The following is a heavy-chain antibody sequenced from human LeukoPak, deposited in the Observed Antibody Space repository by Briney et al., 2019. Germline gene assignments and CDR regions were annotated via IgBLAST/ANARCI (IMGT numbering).Heavy chain of an antibody. CDR3: ARESHSAFDI. D-gene: IGHD2-15*01. CDR2: MDQVGSEK. J-gene: IGHJ3*02. Sequence: GGSLRLSCAASGFTVSSNYMSWVRQAPGKGLEWVANMDQVGSEKYYADSVKGRFTISRDNAKNSLYLQMNSLRAEDTAVYYCARESHSAFDIWGQGTMVTVSS. CDR1: GFTVSSNY. V-gene: IGHV3-7*01.